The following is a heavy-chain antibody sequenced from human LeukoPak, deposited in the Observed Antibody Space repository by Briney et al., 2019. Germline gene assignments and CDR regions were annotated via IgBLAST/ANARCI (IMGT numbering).Heavy chain of an antibody. D-gene: IGHD3-3*01. Sequence: GGSLRLSCSASGFTFSTYSMYWVRQAPGKGLEYVSGINNSGDDTHNADSVKGRFTISRDNSKNTLYLQMSSLKPDDTAVYYCAKELVKEWLASGYWGQGTLVSVSS. CDR2: INNSGDDT. CDR1: GFTFSTYS. J-gene: IGHJ4*02. CDR3: AKELVKEWLASGY. V-gene: IGHV3-64*04.